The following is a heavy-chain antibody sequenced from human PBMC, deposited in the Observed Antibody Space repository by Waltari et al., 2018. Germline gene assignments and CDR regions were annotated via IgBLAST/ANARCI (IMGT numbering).Heavy chain of an antibody. J-gene: IGHJ4*02. V-gene: IGHV3-7*03. D-gene: IGHD7-27*01. Sequence: EVQLVDSGGGLVQPGGSLRPSCAASGFTFCSNWMSWVRQAPGRGLEWLANIKPDGSQQYYVDSVRGRFSISRDNAKNSLYLQLNSLRAEDTAIYYCARDFNWGWDFWDQGTLVTVSS. CDR1: GFTFCSNW. CDR3: ARDFNWGWDF. CDR2: IKPDGSQQ.